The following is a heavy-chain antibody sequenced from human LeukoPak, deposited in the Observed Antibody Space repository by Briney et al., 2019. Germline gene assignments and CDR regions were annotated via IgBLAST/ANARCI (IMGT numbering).Heavy chain of an antibody. V-gene: IGHV3-33*06. J-gene: IGHJ4*02. D-gene: IGHD5-18*01. CDR2: IWYDGSNK. Sequence: GGSLRLSCAASGFTFSSYGMHWVRQAPGKGLEWVAVIWYDGSNKYYADSVKGRFTISRDNSKNTLYLQMNSLRAEDTAVYYCAKESSWIQLWSALDYWGQGTLVTLSS. CDR3: AKESSWIQLWSALDY. CDR1: GFTFSSYG.